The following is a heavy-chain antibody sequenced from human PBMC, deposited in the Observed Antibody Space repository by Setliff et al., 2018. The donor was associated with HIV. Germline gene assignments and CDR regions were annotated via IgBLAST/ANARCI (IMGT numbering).Heavy chain of an antibody. CDR2: ITPMFGTA. J-gene: IGHJ4*02. V-gene: IGHV1-69*13. CDR1: GDTFRSRA. Sequence: SVKVSCKASGDTFRSRAFNWVRQAPGQGPEWMGGITPMFGTANYAQKFQGRVTITADESTSTVYMELSSLRSDDTALYYCAREGNSGHGGQIEFDYWGQGTLVTVSS. D-gene: IGHD1-26*01. CDR3: AREGNSGHGGQIEFDY.